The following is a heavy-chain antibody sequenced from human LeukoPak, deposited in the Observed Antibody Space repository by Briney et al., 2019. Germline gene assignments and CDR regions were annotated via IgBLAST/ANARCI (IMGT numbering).Heavy chain of an antibody. J-gene: IGHJ4*02. CDR2: IRYDGSDK. D-gene: IGHD6-19*01. CDR1: GFTFSSYG. CDR3: AKDLGSGWTTSPHHYFDY. V-gene: IGHV3-30*02. Sequence: GGSLRLSCAASGFTFSSYGIHWVRQAPGKGLEWVAFIRYDGSDKYYADSVKGRFTISRDNSKNTLYLQMNSLTAEDTAVYFCAKDLGSGWTTSPHHYFDYWGQGTLVTVSS.